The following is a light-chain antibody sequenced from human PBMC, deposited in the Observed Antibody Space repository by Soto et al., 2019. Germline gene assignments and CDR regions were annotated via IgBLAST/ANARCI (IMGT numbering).Light chain of an antibody. Sequence: QSVLTQPASVSGSPGQSITISCTGSSSDIGGYNYVSWYQQHPGKAPKLIISDVSRRPSGISDRFSGSKSGNTASLTISGLQAEDEADYYCSSYTSGSGLGVFGTGTQLTVL. CDR3: SSYTSGSGLGV. V-gene: IGLV2-14*03. J-gene: IGLJ1*01. CDR1: SSDIGGYNY. CDR2: DVS.